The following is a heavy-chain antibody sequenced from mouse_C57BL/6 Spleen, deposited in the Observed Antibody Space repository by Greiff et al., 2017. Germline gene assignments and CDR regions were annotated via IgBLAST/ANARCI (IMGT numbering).Heavy chain of an antibody. CDR3: ARSPLYGSSYGWYFDV. Sequence: EVKLVESGGGLVKPGGSLKLSCAASGFTFSSYAMSWVRQTPDKRLEWVATISDGGTYTYYPDNVKGRFPISRDNAKNNLYLQMSHLKSEDTAMYYCARSPLYGSSYGWYFDVWGTGTTVTVSS. CDR2: ISDGGTYT. CDR1: GFTFSSYA. D-gene: IGHD1-1*01. V-gene: IGHV5-4*03. J-gene: IGHJ1*03.